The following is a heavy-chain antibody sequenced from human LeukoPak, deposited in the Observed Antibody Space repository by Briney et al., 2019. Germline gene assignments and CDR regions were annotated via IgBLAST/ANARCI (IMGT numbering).Heavy chain of an antibody. V-gene: IGHV3-33*01. J-gene: IGHJ4*02. Sequence: GGSLRLSCAASGFTFSSYGMHWVRQAPGKGLEWVAVIWYDGSNKYYADSVKGRFTISRDNSKNTLYLQMNSLRAEDTAVYYCARDHDILTGYPRYYFDYWGQRTLVTVSS. CDR2: IWYDGSNK. CDR1: GFTFSSYG. D-gene: IGHD3-9*01. CDR3: ARDHDILTGYPRYYFDY.